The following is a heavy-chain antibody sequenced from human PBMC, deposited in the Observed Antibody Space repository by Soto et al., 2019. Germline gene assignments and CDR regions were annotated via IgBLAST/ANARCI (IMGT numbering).Heavy chain of an antibody. Sequence: EVQLVESGGGLVQPGGSLRLSCAASGFTFSSYSMNWVRQAPGKGLEWVSYISSSSSTIYYPDSVKGRFTISRDNAKNSLYLQMNIPGAEDTAAYYCARDARDIAVVVAATAVDYWGQGTLVTVSS. J-gene: IGHJ4*02. CDR3: ARDARDIAVVVAATAVDY. V-gene: IGHV3-48*01. CDR1: GFTFSSYS. D-gene: IGHD2-15*01. CDR2: ISSSSSTI.